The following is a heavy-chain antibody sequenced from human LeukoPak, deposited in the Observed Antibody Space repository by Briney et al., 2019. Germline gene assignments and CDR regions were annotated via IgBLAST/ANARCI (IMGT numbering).Heavy chain of an antibody. CDR3: ARPRDSSSPGGGDFDY. CDR1: GYTFTSYG. V-gene: IGHV1-18*01. Sequence: GESLKVSCKASGYTFTSYGISWVRQAPGQGLEWMGWISAYNGNTNYAQKLQGRVTMTTDTSTSTAYMELRSLRSDDTAVYYCARPRDSSSPGGGDFDYWGQGTLVTVSS. CDR2: ISAYNGNT. J-gene: IGHJ4*02. D-gene: IGHD6-6*01.